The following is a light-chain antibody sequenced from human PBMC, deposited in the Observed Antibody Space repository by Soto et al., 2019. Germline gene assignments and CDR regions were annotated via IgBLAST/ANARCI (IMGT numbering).Light chain of an antibody. J-gene: IGLJ3*02. CDR3: GTWDSSLSAWV. V-gene: IGLV1-51*02. CDR1: SSNIGNNY. CDR2: ENN. Sequence: QSVLTQPPSVSAAPGQKVTISCSGGSSNIGNNYVSWYQQLPGTAPKLLIYENNKRPSGIPDRFSGSKSGTSATLGITGLQTGDEADYHCGTWDSSLSAWVFGGGTKVTVL.